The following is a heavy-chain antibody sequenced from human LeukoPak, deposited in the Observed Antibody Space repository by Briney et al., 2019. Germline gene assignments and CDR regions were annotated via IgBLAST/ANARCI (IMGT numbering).Heavy chain of an antibody. CDR2: ISSSSSYI. Sequence: GGSLRLSCAASGFTLSSYSMNWVRQAPGKGLEWVSSISSSSSYIYYADSVKGRFTISRDNAKNSLYLQMNSLRAEDTAVYYCARDFYSATVVTPSWDYWGQGTLVTVSS. J-gene: IGHJ4*02. D-gene: IGHD4-23*01. V-gene: IGHV3-21*01. CDR3: ARDFYSATVVTPSWDY. CDR1: GFTLSSYS.